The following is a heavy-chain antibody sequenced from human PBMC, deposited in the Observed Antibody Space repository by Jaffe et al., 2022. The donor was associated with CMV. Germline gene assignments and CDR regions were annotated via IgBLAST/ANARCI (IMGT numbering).Heavy chain of an antibody. V-gene: IGHV3-49*04. J-gene: IGHJ4*02. CDR2: IRSKAYGGTT. CDR1: GFTFGDYA. Sequence: EVQLVESGGGLVQPGRSLRLSCTASGFTFGDYAMSWVRQAPGKGLEWVGFIRSKAYGGTTEYAASVKGRFTISRDDSKSIAYLQMNSLKTEDTAVYYCTLVSSPPDYWGQGTLVTVSS. D-gene: IGHD6-13*01. CDR3: TLVSSPPDY.